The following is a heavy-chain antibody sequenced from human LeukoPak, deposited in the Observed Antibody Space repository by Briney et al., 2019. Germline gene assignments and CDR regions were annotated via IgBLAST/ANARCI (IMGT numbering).Heavy chain of an antibody. Sequence: SETLSLTCTVSGGSISSGSYYWSWIRQPAGKGLEWIGRIYTSGTHYNPSLKSRVTISVDTSNNQFSLKLSSVTAADTAVYYCARDTYYYDSSGYHDAFDIWGQGTMVTVSS. V-gene: IGHV4-61*02. D-gene: IGHD3-22*01. CDR2: IYTSGT. CDR3: ARDTYYYDSSGYHDAFDI. CDR1: GGSISSGSYY. J-gene: IGHJ3*02.